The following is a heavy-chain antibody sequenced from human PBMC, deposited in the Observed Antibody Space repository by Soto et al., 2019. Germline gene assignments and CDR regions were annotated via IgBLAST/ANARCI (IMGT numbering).Heavy chain of an antibody. J-gene: IGHJ5*02. CDR2: ISYDVSNT. CDR1: GVSFNRYD. Sequence: QAHLVESGGGGVQPGTSLRLSCAASGVSFNRYDMHWVRQAPGKGPELVSIISYDVSNTYYSDSVRGRFTISRDNSKDTLYLQMHSLRSEDTASYYFARISRYCSGGDCHAWGQGTQVTVSS. CDR3: ARISRYCSGGDCHA. V-gene: IGHV3-30*03. D-gene: IGHD2-15*01.